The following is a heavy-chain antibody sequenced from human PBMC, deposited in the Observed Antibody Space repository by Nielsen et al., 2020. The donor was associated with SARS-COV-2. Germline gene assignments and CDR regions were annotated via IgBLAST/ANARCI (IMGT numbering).Heavy chain of an antibody. CDR2: IYSGARST. J-gene: IGHJ3*02. CDR1: GFTFSSYW. D-gene: IGHD3-9*01. Sequence: GESLKISCAASGFTFSSYWMTWVRQAPGKGLEWISVIYSGARSTYYADSVKGRFTISRDNSENTLHLQMDSLRAEDTAVYYCAKVIDWGALDIWGQGTMVTVSS. CDR3: AKVIDWGALDI. V-gene: IGHV3-23*03.